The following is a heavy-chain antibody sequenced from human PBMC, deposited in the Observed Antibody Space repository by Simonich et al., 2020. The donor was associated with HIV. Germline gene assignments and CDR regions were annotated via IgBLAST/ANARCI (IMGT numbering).Heavy chain of an antibody. J-gene: IGHJ2*01. CDR2: INQDGSEE. CDR1: GFTFCNHW. V-gene: IGHV3-7*01. D-gene: IGHD7-27*01. Sequence: EVQLVESGGGLVQSGGSLRLSCAASGFTFCNHWMTWVRQSAGEGVEWVANINQDGSEENYVDSVKGRFTISRDNAKNSLSLQMNSLRDEDTALYYCALGWGSGWYFDLWGRATLVTVSS. CDR3: ALGWGSGWYFDL.